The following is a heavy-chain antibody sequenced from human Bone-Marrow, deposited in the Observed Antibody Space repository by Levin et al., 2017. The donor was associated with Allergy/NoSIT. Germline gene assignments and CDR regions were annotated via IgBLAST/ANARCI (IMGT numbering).Heavy chain of an antibody. J-gene: IGHJ4*02. CDR1: GFSFSNFW. CDR3: ARAQE. CDR2: IKEDGSEK. Sequence: GGSLRLSCAASGFSFSNFWMSWVRQAPGKGLEWVASIKEDGSEKYYVDSVKGRFTISRDNAKNSLYLQMNSLRADDTALYYCARAQEWGQGTLVTVSS. V-gene: IGHV3-7*01.